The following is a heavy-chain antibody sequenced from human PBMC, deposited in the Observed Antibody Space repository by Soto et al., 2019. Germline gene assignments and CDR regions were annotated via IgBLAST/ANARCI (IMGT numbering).Heavy chain of an antibody. CDR1: GGSISSGSYY. V-gene: IGHV4-31*03. CDR3: ARSDSSGKTRYYFDH. CDR2: IYSTEST. Sequence: QVQLQESGPGLVKPSQTLSLTCTVSGGSISSGSYYWTWIRQHPGKGLEWIGYIYSTESTNYNPSIKSRLPISVDMSASQFSLKLSSVTVADTAVYYCARSDSSGKTRYYFDHWGQGTLVTVSS. D-gene: IGHD3-22*01. J-gene: IGHJ4*02.